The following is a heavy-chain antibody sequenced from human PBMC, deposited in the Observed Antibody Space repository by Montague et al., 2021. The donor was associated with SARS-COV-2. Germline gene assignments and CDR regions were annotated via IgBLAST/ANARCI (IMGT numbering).Heavy chain of an antibody. CDR2: KYYRGAS. V-gene: IGHV4-39*01. Sequence: SETLSLTCIVSGGSINSSTYDWAWIRQPPGKGLEWIATKYYRGASWRDPCLRSRVTISTDTSRNPLNLKLTSGTTADMGLYYCARRVTRGAFDVWGQGTRVPVPS. D-gene: IGHD1-1*01. J-gene: IGHJ3*01. CDR3: ARRVTRGAFDV. CDR1: GGSINSSTYD.